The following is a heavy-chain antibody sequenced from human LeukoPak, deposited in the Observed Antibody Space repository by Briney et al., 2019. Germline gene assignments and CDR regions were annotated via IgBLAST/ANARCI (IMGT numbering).Heavy chain of an antibody. CDR1: GFTFSNYN. CDR2: ISSSSSYI. Sequence: GGSLRLSCAASGFTFSNYNMNWVRQAPGKGLEWVSSISSSSSYIYYADSVKGRFTISRDNAKNSLYLQMDSLRAEDTAVYYCVRDQTCDYWGQGTLVTVSS. J-gene: IGHJ4*02. V-gene: IGHV3-21*01. CDR3: VRDQTCDY.